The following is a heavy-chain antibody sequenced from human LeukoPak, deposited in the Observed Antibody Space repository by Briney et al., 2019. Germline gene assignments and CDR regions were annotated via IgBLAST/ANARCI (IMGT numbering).Heavy chain of an antibody. CDR2: IIPIFGTA. CDR3: ASSNGFAESYNWFDP. CDR1: GGTFSSYA. Sequence: ASVKVSCKASGGTFSSYAISWVRQAPGQGLEWMGGIIPIFGTANYAQKFQGRVTITADESTGTAYMELSSLRSEDTAVYYFASSNGFAESYNWFDPWGQGTLVTVSS. V-gene: IGHV1-69*13. D-gene: IGHD3-10*01. J-gene: IGHJ5*02.